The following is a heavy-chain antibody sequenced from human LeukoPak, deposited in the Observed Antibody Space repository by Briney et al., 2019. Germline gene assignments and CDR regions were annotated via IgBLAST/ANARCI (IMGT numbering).Heavy chain of an antibody. Sequence: PGGSLRLSCAASGFTISDYYMSWIRQAPGKGLEWVSYISSSGSTIYYADSVKGRFTISRDNAKNSLYLQMNSLRAEDTAVYYCARHRYDFWSGLYLWGQGTLVTVSS. CDR1: GFTISDYY. J-gene: IGHJ4*02. CDR2: ISSSGSTI. CDR3: ARHRYDFWSGLYL. D-gene: IGHD3-3*01. V-gene: IGHV3-11*01.